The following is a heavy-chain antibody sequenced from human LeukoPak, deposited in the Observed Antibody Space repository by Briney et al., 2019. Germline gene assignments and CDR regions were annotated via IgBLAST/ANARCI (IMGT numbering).Heavy chain of an antibody. CDR2: IRSKAYGGTT. D-gene: IGHD1-26*01. J-gene: IGHJ4*02. CDR1: GFTFGDHA. Sequence: PGRSLRLSCTASGFTFGDHAMSWVRQAPGKGLEWVGFIRSKAYGGTTEYAASVKGRFTIARDDSKSIAYLQMNSLRAEDTAVYYCARDLRSGSYPYDYWGQGTLVTVSS. CDR3: ARDLRSGSYPYDY. V-gene: IGHV3-49*04.